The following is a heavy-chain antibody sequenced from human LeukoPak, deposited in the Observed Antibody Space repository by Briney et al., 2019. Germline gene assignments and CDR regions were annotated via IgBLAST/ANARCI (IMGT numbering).Heavy chain of an antibody. J-gene: IGHJ6*04. D-gene: IGHD4-17*01. CDR2: INHSGST. CDR3: ARALYGDYPGGYYYYGMDV. Sequence: SETLSLTCAVYGGSFSGYYWSWIRQPPGKGLEWIGEINHSGSTNYNPSLKSRVTISVDTSKHQFSLKLSSVTAADTAVYYCARALYGDYPGGYYYYGMDVWGKGTTVTVSS. V-gene: IGHV4-34*01. CDR1: GGSFSGYY.